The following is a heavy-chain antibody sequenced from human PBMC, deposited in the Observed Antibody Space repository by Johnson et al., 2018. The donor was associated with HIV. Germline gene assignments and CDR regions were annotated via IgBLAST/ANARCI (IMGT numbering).Heavy chain of an antibody. D-gene: IGHD1-20*01. CDR2: IKSKTDGGTT. CDR1: GFTFSNAW. Sequence: VQLVESGGGLVQPGGSLRLSCAASGFTFSNAWMSWVRQAPGKGLEWVGRIKSKTDGGTTDYAAPVKGRFTISRDDSKNTLHLQMNSLRGEDTAVYYCARSHTWNYVDAFDIWGQGTMVTVSS. J-gene: IGHJ3*02. V-gene: IGHV3-15*01. CDR3: ARSHTWNYVDAFDI.